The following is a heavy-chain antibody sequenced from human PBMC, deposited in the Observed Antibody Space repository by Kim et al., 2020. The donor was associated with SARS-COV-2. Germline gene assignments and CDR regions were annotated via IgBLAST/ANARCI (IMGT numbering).Heavy chain of an antibody. J-gene: IGHJ6*02. CDR2: ISWNSGSI. D-gene: IGHD2-2*01. CDR3: VRRFYCNSSACYYYYYGLDV. CDR1: GFTFGDHA. Sequence: GGSLRLSCAASGFTFGDHAMHWVRQVPGKGLEWVSGISWNSGSIGYADSVKGRFTISRDNAKNSLYLQMNSLRAEDTALYYCVRRFYCNSSACYYYYYGLDVWGRXTTVTVSS. V-gene: IGHV3-9*01.